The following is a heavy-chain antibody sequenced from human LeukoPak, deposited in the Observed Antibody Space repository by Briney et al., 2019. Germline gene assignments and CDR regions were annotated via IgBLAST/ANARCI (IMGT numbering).Heavy chain of an antibody. V-gene: IGHV3-21*01. Sequence: PGGSLRLSCAASGFSFSSFSMNWVRQAPGKGLEWVSYISGGSSFTYYVDSVKGRFTISRDNSKNTLYLQMNSLRPEDTAVYYCARGDKQLLFNRNKGGFDPWGQGALVTVSS. J-gene: IGHJ5*02. D-gene: IGHD1-14*01. CDR3: ARGDKQLLFNRNKGGFDP. CDR2: ISGGSSFT. CDR1: GFSFSSFS.